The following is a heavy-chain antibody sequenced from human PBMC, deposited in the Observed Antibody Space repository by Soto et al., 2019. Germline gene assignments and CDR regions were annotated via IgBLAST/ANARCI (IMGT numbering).Heavy chain of an antibody. CDR1: GFTFSNAW. J-gene: IGHJ4*02. D-gene: IGHD6-13*01. V-gene: IGHV3-15*07. Sequence: GGSLRLSCAASGFTFSNAWMNWVRQAPGKGLEWVGRIKSKTDGGTTDYAAPVKGRFTISRDDSKNTLYLQMNSLRAEDTAVYYCAKLGSSSWYVDYWGQGTLVTVSS. CDR2: IKSKTDGGTT. CDR3: AKLGSSSWYVDY.